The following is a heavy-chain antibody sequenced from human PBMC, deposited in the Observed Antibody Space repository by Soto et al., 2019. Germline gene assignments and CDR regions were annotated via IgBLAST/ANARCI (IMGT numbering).Heavy chain of an antibody. CDR2: TYYRSKEYN. Sequence: QALSRPWAISGDSVSSNSATCNLIRHSPSRGLEWLGRTYYRSKEYNDYAVSVKSRITINPDTSKNQFSLQLNSVTPEDTAVYYCARDEQGLDRMGYYYGMDVWGQGTTVTVSS. V-gene: IGHV6-1*01. J-gene: IGHJ6*02. CDR1: GDSVSSNSAT. D-gene: IGHD6-19*01. CDR3: ARDEQGLDRMGYYYGMDV.